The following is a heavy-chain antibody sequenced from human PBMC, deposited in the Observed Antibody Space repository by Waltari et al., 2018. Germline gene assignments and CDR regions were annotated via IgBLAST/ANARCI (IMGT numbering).Heavy chain of an antibody. CDR3: ARESYCSSTSCYFYYYYGMDV. D-gene: IGHD2-2*01. CDR2: IIPIFGTA. CDR1: GGTFSSYA. Sequence: QVQLVQSGAEVKKPGSSVKVSCKASGGTFSSYAISWVRQAPGQGLGWMGGIIPIFGTANYAQKFQGRVTITADESTSTAYMELSSLRSEDTAVYYCARESYCSSTSCYFYYYYGMDVWGQGTTVTVSS. J-gene: IGHJ6*02. V-gene: IGHV1-69*01.